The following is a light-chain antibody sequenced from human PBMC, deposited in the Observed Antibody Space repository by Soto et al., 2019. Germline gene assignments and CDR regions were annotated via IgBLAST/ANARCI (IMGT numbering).Light chain of an antibody. J-gene: IGKJ5*01. CDR2: DIS. Sequence: EIVLTQSPATMSLSPGERATLSCRASQTVSRNLAWYQQRPGQAPRLLIYDISNRAAGVPARFSGSGSGTDFTLTISRLEPEDFAVYYCQQYGSSPPITFGQGTRLEIK. CDR3: QQYGSSPPIT. CDR1: QTVSRN. V-gene: IGKV3-20*01.